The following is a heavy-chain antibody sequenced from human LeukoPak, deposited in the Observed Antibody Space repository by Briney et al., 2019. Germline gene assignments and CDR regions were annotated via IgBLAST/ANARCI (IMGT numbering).Heavy chain of an antibody. D-gene: IGHD4-23*01. CDR2: IYHSGST. CDR3: ARTTVVIRNFDY. J-gene: IGHJ4*02. Sequence: EASETLSLTCAVSGYSISSGYYWGWIRQPPVKGLEWIGSIYHSGSTYYNPSLKSRVTISVDTSKNQFSLKLSSVTAADTAVYYCARTTVVIRNFDYWGQGTLVTVSS. CDR1: GYSISSGYY. V-gene: IGHV4-38-2*01.